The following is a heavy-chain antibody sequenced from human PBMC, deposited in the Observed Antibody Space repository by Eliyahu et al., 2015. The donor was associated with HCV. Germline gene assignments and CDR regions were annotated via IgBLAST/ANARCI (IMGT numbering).Heavy chain of an antibody. J-gene: IGHJ5*02. CDR1: GGSITXYY. CDR2: IHYRGST. V-gene: IGHV4-59*01. CDR3: ASGGGGIAVAGTGGWFDP. D-gene: IGHD6-19*01. Sequence: QVQLQESGPGLVKPSETLSLTCIVSGGSITXYYWSWIRXPPGKGLEWLGYIHYRGSTNYNPSLKSRVTISLDTSKNQFSLNLTSVTAADTAVYYCASGGGGIAVAGTGGWFDPWGQGTLVTVSS.